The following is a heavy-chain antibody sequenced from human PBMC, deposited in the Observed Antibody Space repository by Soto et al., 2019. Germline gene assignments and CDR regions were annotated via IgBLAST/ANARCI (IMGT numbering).Heavy chain of an antibody. CDR1: GFTFSSYA. CDR3: AKDVSVVVPAAHHDAFDI. Sequence: PGGSLRLSCAASGFTFSSYAMSWVRQAPGKGPEWVSAISGSGGSTYYADSVKGRFTISRDNSKNTLYLQMNSLRAEDTAVYYCAKDVSVVVPAAHHDAFDIWGQGTMVTVSS. CDR2: ISGSGGST. V-gene: IGHV3-23*01. J-gene: IGHJ3*02. D-gene: IGHD2-2*01.